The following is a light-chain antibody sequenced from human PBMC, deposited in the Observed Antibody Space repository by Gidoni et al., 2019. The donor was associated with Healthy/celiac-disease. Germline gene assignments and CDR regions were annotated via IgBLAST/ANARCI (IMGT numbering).Light chain of an antibody. J-gene: IGKJ4*01. V-gene: IGKV4-1*01. CDR2: WAS. CDR1: QRLLSTSNNKNF. Sequence: DIVMTPSPDSLPVSLGERDSITCRSSQRLLSTSNNKNFLAWYRQKAGQPPKLLIYWASTRESGVPDRFSGSGSGTHFTLTISSLQAEDVAVYYCQQYYNAPITFGGGTKVEIK. CDR3: QQYYNAPIT.